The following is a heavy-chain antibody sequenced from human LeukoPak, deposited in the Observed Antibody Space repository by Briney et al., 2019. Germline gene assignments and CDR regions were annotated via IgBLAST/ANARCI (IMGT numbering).Heavy chain of an antibody. Sequence: GGSLRLSCAASGFTFSAYWMSWVRQAPGRGLEWVANINQDESEKNYVDSVTGRFTISRDNAQNSPYLQLNSLRAEDTAIYFCARDRGYSNFDYWGQGTLVTVSS. CDR1: GFTFSAYW. V-gene: IGHV3-7*01. J-gene: IGHJ4*02. D-gene: IGHD3-10*01. CDR2: INQDESEK. CDR3: ARDRGYSNFDY.